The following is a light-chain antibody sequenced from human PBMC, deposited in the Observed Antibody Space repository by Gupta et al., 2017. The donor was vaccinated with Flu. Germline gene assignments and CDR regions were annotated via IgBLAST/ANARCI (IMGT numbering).Light chain of an antibody. J-gene: IGKJ4*01. CDR2: EAS. Sequence: EIVLTQSPATLSLSPGERATLSCRASQSVSSYLAWYQQKPGQAPRLLIYEASNRATGIPARFSGSGSGTDFTLTSSSLEPEDFAVYYCQQRSNWPTFGGGTKVEIK. V-gene: IGKV3-11*01. CDR3: QQRSNWPT. CDR1: QSVSSY.